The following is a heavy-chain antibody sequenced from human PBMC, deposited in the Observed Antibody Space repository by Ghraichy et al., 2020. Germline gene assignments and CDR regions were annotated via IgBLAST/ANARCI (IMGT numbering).Heavy chain of an antibody. D-gene: IGHD2-2*02. CDR2: LYYSGST. CDR3: ARDDGVRDIVVVPAAIAAGFDP. CDR1: GGSISSSSYY. V-gene: IGHV4-39*07. Sequence: SETLSLTCTVSGGSISSSSYYWGWIRQPPGKGLEWIGSLYYSGSTYYNPSLKSRVTISVATSKNQFSLKLSSVTAADTAVYYCARDDGVRDIVVVPAAIAAGFDPWGQGTLVTVSS. J-gene: IGHJ5*02.